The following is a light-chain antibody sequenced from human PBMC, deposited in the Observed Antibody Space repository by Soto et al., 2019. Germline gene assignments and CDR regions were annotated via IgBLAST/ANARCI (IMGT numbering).Light chain of an antibody. J-gene: IGLJ1*01. CDR2: DVS. V-gene: IGLV2-11*01. CDR3: CSHAGRSLDV. CDR1: SSDVGGYNY. Sequence: QSSLAQPRSVSGSPGQSVTISCTGTSSDVGGYNYVSWYQQHPGKAPKLMIYDVSKRPSGVPDRFSGSKSGNTASLTISGLQAEDEADYYCCSHAGRSLDVFGTGTKVTV.